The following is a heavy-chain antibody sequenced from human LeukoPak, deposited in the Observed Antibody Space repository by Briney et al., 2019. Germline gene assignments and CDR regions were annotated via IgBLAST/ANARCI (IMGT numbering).Heavy chain of an antibody. Sequence: GGSLRLSCAASGFTFSSYAMHWVRQAPGKGLEWVAVISYDGSNKYYADSVKGRFTISRDNSRSTLYLQMNSLRPEDTAIYYCAREGYYGSGSPPSLYFDYWGQGTLVTVSS. D-gene: IGHD3-10*01. J-gene: IGHJ4*02. CDR1: GFTFSSYA. CDR2: ISYDGSNK. CDR3: AREGYYGSGSPPSLYFDY. V-gene: IGHV3-30-3*01.